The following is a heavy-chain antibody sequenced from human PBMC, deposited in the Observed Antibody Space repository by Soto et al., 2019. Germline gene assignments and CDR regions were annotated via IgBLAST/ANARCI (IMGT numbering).Heavy chain of an antibody. CDR2: IYYSGST. CDR3: ARTTVTTYADI. J-gene: IGHJ3*02. D-gene: IGHD4-17*01. Sequence: ASETLSLTCTVSGGSISSSSYYWGWIRQPPGKGLEWIGSIYYSGSTYYNPSLKSRVTISVDTSKNQFSLKLSSVTAADTAVYYCARTTVTTYADIWGQGTMVTVSS. V-gene: IGHV4-39*01. CDR1: GGSISSSSYY.